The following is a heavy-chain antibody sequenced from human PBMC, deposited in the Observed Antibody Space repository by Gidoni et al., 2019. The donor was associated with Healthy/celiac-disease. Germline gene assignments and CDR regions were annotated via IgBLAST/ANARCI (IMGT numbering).Heavy chain of an antibody. D-gene: IGHD3-3*01. Sequence: QVQLVQSGAEVKKPGASVKVSCKAAGYTFTSYYMHWVRQAPGQGLEWMGIINPSGGSTSYAQKFQGRVTMTRDTSTSTVYMELSSLRSEDTAVYYCARGRGEIYDFHPMDVWGKGTTVTVSS. CDR2: INPSGGST. J-gene: IGHJ6*04. V-gene: IGHV1-46*01. CDR3: ARGRGEIYDFHPMDV. CDR1: GYTFTSYY.